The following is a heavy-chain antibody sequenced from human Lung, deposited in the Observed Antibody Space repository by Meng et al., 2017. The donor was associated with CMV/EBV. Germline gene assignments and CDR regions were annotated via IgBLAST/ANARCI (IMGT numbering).Heavy chain of an antibody. Sequence: SETRSPXCTVSGVSISNHYWSWIRQPPGKGLEWIGYVHYTGDTNYKPSLNSRLTTSVDTSKSQFSLKLSSVAAADTAVYFCARERRYGLDYVDYWGQGTLVTVSS. CDR3: ARERRYGLDYVDY. D-gene: IGHD3-22*01. CDR1: GVSISNHY. CDR2: VHYTGDT. J-gene: IGHJ4*02. V-gene: IGHV4-59*11.